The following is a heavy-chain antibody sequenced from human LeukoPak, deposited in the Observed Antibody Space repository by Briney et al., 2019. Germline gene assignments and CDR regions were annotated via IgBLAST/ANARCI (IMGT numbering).Heavy chain of an antibody. D-gene: IGHD4-23*01. J-gene: IGHJ4*02. CDR1: GYTFTGYY. CDR2: INPNSGGT. Sequence: GASVKVSCKASGYTFTGYYMHWVRQAPGQGLEWMGWINPNSGGTNYVDDLQGRVTMTRDTSISTAFMELSTLRSDDTAVYYCASEGYGGNSVAYWGQGTLVTVSS. CDR3: ASEGYGGNSVAY. V-gene: IGHV1-2*02.